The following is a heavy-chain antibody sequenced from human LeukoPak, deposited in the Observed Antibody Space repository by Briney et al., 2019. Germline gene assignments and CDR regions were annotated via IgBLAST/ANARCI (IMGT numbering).Heavy chain of an antibody. CDR2: ISYDGSNK. J-gene: IGHJ4*02. CDR1: GFTFSSYG. CDR3: AREGGIAAFDY. Sequence: GGSLRLSCAASGFTFSSYGMHWVRQAPGKGLEWVAVISYDGSNKYYADSVKGRFTISRDNSKNTLYLQMNSLRAEDTAVYYCAREGGIAAFDYWGQGTLVTVSS. D-gene: IGHD6-13*01. V-gene: IGHV3-30*03.